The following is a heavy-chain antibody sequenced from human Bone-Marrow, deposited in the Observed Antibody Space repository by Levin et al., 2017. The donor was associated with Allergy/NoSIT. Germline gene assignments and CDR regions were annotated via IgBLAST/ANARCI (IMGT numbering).Heavy chain of an antibody. CDR1: GFTFSNAW. J-gene: IGHJ4*02. CDR3: TTGGGYCSSTKCSFDY. CDR2: IKSKTDDGTT. V-gene: IGHV3-15*01. Sequence: GESLKISCAASGFTFSNAWLSWVRQAPGKGLEWVGRIKSKTDDGTTLYAAPVKGRFTFSRDDSRNTLYLQMNSLKTEDTAVYYCTTGGGYCSSTKCSFDYWGQGTLVTVAS. D-gene: IGHD2-2*01.